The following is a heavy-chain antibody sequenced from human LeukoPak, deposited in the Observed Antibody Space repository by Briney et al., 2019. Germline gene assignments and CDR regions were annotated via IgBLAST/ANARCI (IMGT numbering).Heavy chain of an antibody. Sequence: KPSETLSLTCTVSGDSISSSNCYWGWIRQPPGKGLEWIGSIYFSGGTYYNASRKSRVTISLDTSKNQFSLKLSSVTAADTAVYYCARFSVGQDVVVAAHSGDDAFDIWGQGKMVTVSS. J-gene: IGHJ3*02. V-gene: IGHV4-39*07. CDR1: GDSISSSNCY. CDR2: IYFSGGT. D-gene: IGHD2-15*01. CDR3: ARFSVGQDVVVAAHSGDDAFDI.